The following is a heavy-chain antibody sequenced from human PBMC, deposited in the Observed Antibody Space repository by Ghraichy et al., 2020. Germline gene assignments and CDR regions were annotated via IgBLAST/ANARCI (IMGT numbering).Heavy chain of an antibody. J-gene: IGHJ5*02. V-gene: IGHV4-39*07. Sequence: SETLSLTCTVSGGSISSSSYYWGWIRQPPGKGLEWIGSIYYSGSTYYNPSLKSRVTISVDTSKNQFSLKLSSVTAADTAVYYCARDRENMVRGVITNGWFDPWGQGTLVTVSS. CDR1: GGSISSSSYY. CDR3: ARDRENMVRGVITNGWFDP. D-gene: IGHD3-10*01. CDR2: IYYSGST.